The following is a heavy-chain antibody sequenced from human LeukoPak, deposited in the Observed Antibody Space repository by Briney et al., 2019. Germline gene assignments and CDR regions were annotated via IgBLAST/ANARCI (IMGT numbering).Heavy chain of an antibody. CDR1: GFTFSKNA. CDR2: ITNNGGTT. CDR3: VKAYNWNVYSSGDY. Sequence: GGSLRLSCSASGFTFSKNAMHWVPQAPGKGLEYVSAITNNGGTTYYADSVKGIFTISRDNSKNTLFLQMSSLRAEDTAVYYCVKAYNWNVYSSGDYWGQGTLVTVSS. D-gene: IGHD1-1*01. J-gene: IGHJ4*02. V-gene: IGHV3-64D*06.